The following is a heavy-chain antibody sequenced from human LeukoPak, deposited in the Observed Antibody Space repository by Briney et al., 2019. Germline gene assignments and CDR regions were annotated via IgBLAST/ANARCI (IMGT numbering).Heavy chain of an antibody. V-gene: IGHV4-39*01. CDR3: ARHVQSGSYYVRVLDS. D-gene: IGHD3-10*01. CDR2: VYHSGSP. J-gene: IGHJ4*02. CDR1: GGSMRRSTYQ. Sequence: PSETLSLTCTVSGGSMRRSTYQWGWIRQPPGKGLEWIESVYHSGSPSYNPSLKSRVTISVDTSKMQFSLEVTSVTAADTAVYYCARHVQSGSYYVRVLDSWGQGTLVIVSS.